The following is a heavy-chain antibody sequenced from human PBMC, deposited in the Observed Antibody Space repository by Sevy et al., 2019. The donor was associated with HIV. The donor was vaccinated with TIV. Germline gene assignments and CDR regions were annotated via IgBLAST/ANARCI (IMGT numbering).Heavy chain of an antibody. CDR2: IYYSGST. D-gene: IGHD6-13*01. Sequence: SETLSLTCTVSGGSIRTFYWSWIRQPPGKGLEWIGYIYYSGSTNYNPSLKSRVTISVDTSKNQFSLKLSSVTAADTAVYYCARVPRTRSIAAAALYYFDYWGQGTLDTVSS. V-gene: IGHV4-59*01. J-gene: IGHJ4*02. CDR1: GGSIRTFY. CDR3: ARVPRTRSIAAAALYYFDY.